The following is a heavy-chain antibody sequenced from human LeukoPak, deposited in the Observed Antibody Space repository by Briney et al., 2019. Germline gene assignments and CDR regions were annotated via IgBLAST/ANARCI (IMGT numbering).Heavy chain of an antibody. V-gene: IGHV4-39*07. CDR2: IYYSGST. CDR3: ARDRFLEWSPYYFDY. CDR1: GGSISSSSYY. J-gene: IGHJ4*02. Sequence: PSGTLSLTCTVSGGSISSSSYYWGWIRQPPGKGLEWIGSIYYSGSTYYNPSLKSRVTISVDTSKNQFSLKLSSVTAADTAVYYCARDRFLEWSPYYFDYWGQGTLVTVSS. D-gene: IGHD3-3*01.